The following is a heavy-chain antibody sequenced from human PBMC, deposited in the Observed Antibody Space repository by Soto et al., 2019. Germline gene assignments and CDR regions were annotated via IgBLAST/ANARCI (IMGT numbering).Heavy chain of an antibody. J-gene: IGHJ4*02. CDR3: TRESSSWYVDY. D-gene: IGHD6-13*01. CDR1: GFTFSGSA. CDR2: IRSKANSYAT. V-gene: IGHV3-73*01. Sequence: PGGSLRLSCAASGFTFSGSAMHWVRQASGKGLEWVDRIRSKANSYATAYAASVKGRFTISRDDSKNTAYLQMNSLKTEDTAVYYCTRESSSWYVDYWGQGTLVTVSS.